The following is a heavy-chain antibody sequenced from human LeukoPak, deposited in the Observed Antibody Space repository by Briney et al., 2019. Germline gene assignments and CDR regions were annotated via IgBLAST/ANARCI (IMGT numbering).Heavy chain of an antibody. CDR2: IRRGSNSYTT. CDR1: GFTLSDYI. Sequence: GGSLILSCAASGFTLSDYILDWVRQAPGKGLEWVGRIRRGSNSYTTEYAASVKGRFIISRDDSKNSLYLHMNSLKTEDTAVYHCTRDGGEGGNSAFDIWGQGTMVTVSS. CDR3: TRDGGEGGNSAFDI. V-gene: IGHV3-72*01. D-gene: IGHD3-16*01. J-gene: IGHJ3*02.